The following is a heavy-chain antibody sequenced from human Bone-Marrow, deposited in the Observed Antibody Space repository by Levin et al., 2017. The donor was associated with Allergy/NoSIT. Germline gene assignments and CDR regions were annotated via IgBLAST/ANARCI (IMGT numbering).Heavy chain of an antibody. D-gene: IGHD1-26*01. V-gene: IGHV3-15*01. CDR3: TTEMSF. J-gene: IGHJ1*01. Sequence: GGSLRLSCVASGLSFSDAWMSWVRRAPGKGLEWVGRIKTKSEGETTDYAAPGKGRFTVSRDDSKNMVYLQMNSLKTEDTALYYCTTEMSFWGQGTQVTVSS. CDR2: IKTKSEGETT. CDR1: GLSFSDAW.